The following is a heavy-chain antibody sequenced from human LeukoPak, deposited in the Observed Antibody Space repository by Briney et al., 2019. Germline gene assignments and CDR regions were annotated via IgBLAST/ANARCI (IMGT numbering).Heavy chain of an antibody. V-gene: IGHV3-21*01. CDR3: ARCEEEYYDFWSGYYRGYYYYMDV. CDR2: ISSSSYI. Sequence: GVSLRLSCAASGFTFSSYSMNWVRQAPGKGLEWVSSISSSSYIYYADSVKGRFTISRDNAKNSLYLQMNSLRAEDTAVYYCARCEEEYYDFWSGYYRGYYYYMDVWGKGTTVTVSS. J-gene: IGHJ6*03. D-gene: IGHD3-3*01. CDR1: GFTFSSYS.